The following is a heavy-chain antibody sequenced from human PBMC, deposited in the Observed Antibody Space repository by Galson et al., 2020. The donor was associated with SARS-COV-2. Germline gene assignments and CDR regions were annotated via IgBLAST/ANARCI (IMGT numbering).Heavy chain of an antibody. CDR1: GGSISSGDYY. Sequence: SETLSLTCTVSGGSISSGDYYWSWIRQPPGKGLEWIGYIYYSGSTYYNPSLKSRVTISVDTSKNQFSLKLSSVTAADTAVYYCARGRILWWKDGMDVWGQGTTVTVSS. J-gene: IGHJ6*02. CDR3: ARGRILWWKDGMDV. CDR2: IYYSGST. V-gene: IGHV4-30-4*01. D-gene: IGHD2-21*01.